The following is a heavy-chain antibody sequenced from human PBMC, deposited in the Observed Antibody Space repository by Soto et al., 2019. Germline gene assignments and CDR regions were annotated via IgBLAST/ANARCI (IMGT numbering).Heavy chain of an antibody. V-gene: IGHV1-69*13. CDR3: ARRYCSGGSCYSSDNWFDP. J-gene: IGHJ5*02. D-gene: IGHD2-15*01. CDR1: GGTFSSYA. CDR2: IIPIFGTA. Sequence: SVKVSCKASGGTFSSYAISWVRQAPGQGLEWMGGIIPIFGTANYAQKFQGRVTITADESTSTAYMELSSLRSEDTAVYYYARRYCSGGSCYSSDNWFDPWGQGTLVTVSS.